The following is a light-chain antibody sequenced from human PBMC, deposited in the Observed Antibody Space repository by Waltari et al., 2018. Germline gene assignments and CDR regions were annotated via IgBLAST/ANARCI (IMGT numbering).Light chain of an antibody. V-gene: IGLV3-1*01. CDR1: KLRDIF. CDR3: QAWDSVTAFHV. Sequence: SSDLTQPLSVSVSPGQTASITCSGDKLRDIFTSWYQQKPGQSPVLVIFQDTKRPSGIPERFSASSSGNTATLTIRGTQAMDEADYYCQAWDSVTAFHVFGTGTKLTVL. CDR2: QDT. J-gene: IGLJ1*01.